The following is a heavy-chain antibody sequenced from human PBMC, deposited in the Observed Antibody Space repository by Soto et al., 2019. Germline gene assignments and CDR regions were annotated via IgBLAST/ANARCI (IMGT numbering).Heavy chain of an antibody. Sequence: SETLSLTCXVYGGSFSGYYWSWIRQPPGKGLEWIGEINHSGSTNYNPSLKSRVTISVDTSKNQFSLKLSSVTAADTAVYYCARDAAAANNWFDPWGQGTLVTV. CDR1: GGSFSGYY. CDR3: ARDAAAANNWFDP. CDR2: INHSGST. D-gene: IGHD6-13*01. V-gene: IGHV4-34*01. J-gene: IGHJ5*02.